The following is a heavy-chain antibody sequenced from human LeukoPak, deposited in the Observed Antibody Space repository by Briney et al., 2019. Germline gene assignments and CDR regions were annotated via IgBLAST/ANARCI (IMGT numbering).Heavy chain of an antibody. Sequence: GGSLRLSCAASGFTLSSYSMNWVRQAPGKGLEWVSSINSGSTYIYYADSVKGRFTISRDNAKNSLFLQMNSLSAEDTAVYYCARVLISAARYYYGMDVWGQGTTVTVSS. CDR1: GFTLSSYS. J-gene: IGHJ6*02. D-gene: IGHD6-13*01. CDR2: INSGSTYI. V-gene: IGHV3-21*01. CDR3: ARVLISAARYYYGMDV.